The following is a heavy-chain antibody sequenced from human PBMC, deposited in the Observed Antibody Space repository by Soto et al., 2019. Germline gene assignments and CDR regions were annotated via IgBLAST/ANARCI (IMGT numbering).Heavy chain of an antibody. J-gene: IGHJ6*02. V-gene: IGHV3-30*18. CDR3: AKEALTFLEWLSYYYYYYGMDV. D-gene: IGHD3-3*02. CDR2: ISYDGSNK. Sequence: QVQLVESGGGVVQPGRSLRLSCAASGFTFSSYGMHWVRQAPGQGLEWVAVISYDGSNKYYADSVKGRFTISRDNSKNTLYLQMNSLRAEDTAVYYCAKEALTFLEWLSYYYYYYGMDVWGQGTTVTVSS. CDR1: GFTFSSYG.